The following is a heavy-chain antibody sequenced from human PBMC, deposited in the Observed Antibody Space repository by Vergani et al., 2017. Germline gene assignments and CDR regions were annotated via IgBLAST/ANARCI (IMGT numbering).Heavy chain of an antibody. CDR1: GFALNRHA. D-gene: IGHD2-2*02. Sequence: QVQLVESGGGVVQPGTSLRLSCVVSGFALNRHAMYWVRQAPGKGLEWVVGISFDGTNEYYPDLVKGRFTISRDIAKNTLYLQVRSLRLEDTGVYNGVRVRDLCAGCRCYTDGWDYWGQGTPVTVSS. CDR2: ISFDGTNE. J-gene: IGHJ4*02. V-gene: IGHV3-30-3*01. CDR3: VRVRDLCAGCRCYTDGWDY.